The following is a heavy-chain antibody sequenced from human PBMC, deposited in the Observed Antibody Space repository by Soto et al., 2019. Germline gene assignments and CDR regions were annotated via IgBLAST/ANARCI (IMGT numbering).Heavy chain of an antibody. V-gene: IGHV3-21*01. CDR3: AREWVCFVPVFSQGGMGGTVAFLAF. CDR2: ISSSSYI. J-gene: IGHJ6*04. CDR1: GFTFSSYS. D-gene: IGHD3-16*01. Sequence: PVVSLRLSCAASGFTFSSYSMNWVRQAPGKGLEWVSSISSSSYIYYADSVKGRFTISRDNAKNSLYLQMNSLRAEDTAVYYCAREWVCFVPVFSQGGMGGTVAFLAFWVNGTTVPVSP.